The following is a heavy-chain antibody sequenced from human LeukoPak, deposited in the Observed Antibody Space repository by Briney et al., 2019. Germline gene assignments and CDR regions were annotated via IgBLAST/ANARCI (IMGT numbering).Heavy chain of an antibody. CDR1: GGSITSDY. J-gene: IGHJ4*02. V-gene: IGHV4-59*01. CDR3: ARDAPGPYYYDSSGSLDY. D-gene: IGHD3-22*01. Sequence: PSETLSLTCIVSGGSITSDYWSWIRQPPGKGLEWIGYIENSGRTEYNPSLMSRITISVDTSKIQFSLKLSSVTAADTAVYYCARDAPGPYYYDSSGSLDYWGQGTLVTVSS. CDR2: IENSGRT.